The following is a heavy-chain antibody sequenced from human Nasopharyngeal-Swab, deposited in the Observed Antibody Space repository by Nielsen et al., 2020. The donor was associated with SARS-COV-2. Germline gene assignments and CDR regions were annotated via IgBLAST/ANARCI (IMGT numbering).Heavy chain of an antibody. V-gene: IGHV3-74*01. CDR3: TRAGSFRHDY. CDR2: INEDGSST. J-gene: IGHJ4*02. Sequence: GRSLRLSCAASGFTFSSYWMHWVRQAPGKGLVWVSRINEDGSSTSYADSLKGRFTISRDNAKNTLYLQMNSLSAEDTAVHYCTRAGSFRHDYWGQGTLVTVSS. CDR1: GFTFSSYW. D-gene: IGHD6-13*01.